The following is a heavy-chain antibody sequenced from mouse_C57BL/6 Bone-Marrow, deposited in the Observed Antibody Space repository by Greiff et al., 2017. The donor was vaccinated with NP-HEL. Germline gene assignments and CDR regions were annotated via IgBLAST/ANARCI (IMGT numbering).Heavy chain of an antibody. V-gene: IGHV5-9-1*02. D-gene: IGHD1-1*01. J-gene: IGHJ1*03. Sequence: EVMLVESGEGLVKPGGSLKLSCAASGFTFSSYAMSWVRQTPEKRLEWVAYISSGGDYIYYADTVKGRFTISRDNARNTLYLQMSSLKSEDTAMYYCTRGEVCGSSYLWYFDVWGTGTTVTVSS. CDR1: GFTFSSYA. CDR2: ISSGGDYI. CDR3: TRGEVCGSSYLWYFDV.